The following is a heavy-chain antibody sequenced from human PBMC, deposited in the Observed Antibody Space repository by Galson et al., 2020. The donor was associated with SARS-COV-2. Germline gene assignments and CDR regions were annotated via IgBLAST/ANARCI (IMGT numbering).Heavy chain of an antibody. D-gene: IGHD3-3*01. Sequence: GGSLRLTCAASGFTFSSYAMPWVRQAPGKGLEWVAVITFDGSNKYYADSVKGRFTISRDNSKNTLYLQMNSLRAEDTAVYYCARELVLTTFGVVFNYWGQGTLVTVSS. CDR1: GFTFSSYA. CDR3: ARELVLTTFGVVFNY. CDR2: ITFDGSNK. J-gene: IGHJ4*02. V-gene: IGHV3-30*04.